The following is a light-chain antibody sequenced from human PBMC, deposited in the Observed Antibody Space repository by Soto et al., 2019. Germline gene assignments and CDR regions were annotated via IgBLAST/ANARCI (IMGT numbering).Light chain of an antibody. CDR1: QSIGNY. V-gene: IGKV1-39*01. CDR2: SAS. Sequence: DIQMTQSPVPLSASVGDRVTITCRASQSIGNYLNWYQQKPGEVPKLLIYSASSLQSGVPSRFSGSASGTDFTLSISNLQPEDFATYYCQQSFRPHITFGQGTRLEIK. J-gene: IGKJ5*01. CDR3: QQSFRPHIT.